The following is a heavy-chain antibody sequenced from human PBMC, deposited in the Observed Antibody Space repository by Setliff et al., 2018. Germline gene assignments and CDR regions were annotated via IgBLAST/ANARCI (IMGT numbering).Heavy chain of an antibody. CDR1: GFTFSSYA. J-gene: IGHJ4*01. Sequence: GGSLRLSCAAFGFTFSSYALHWVRQAPGKGLEWVAVISCDGSKYHYSDSVKGRFTISRDRSRNTVELQMDSLRDEDTAVYYCGRDLNNLGFIDFWGHGTPVTVSS. D-gene: IGHD7-27*01. CDR2: ISCDGSKY. CDR3: GRDLNNLGFIDF. V-gene: IGHV3-30-3*01.